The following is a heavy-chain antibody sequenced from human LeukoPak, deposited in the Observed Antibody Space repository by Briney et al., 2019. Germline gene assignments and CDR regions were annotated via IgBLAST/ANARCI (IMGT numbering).Heavy chain of an antibody. CDR2: VSGTGSST. CDR3: AKAQRTIRQYFYDGMDV. V-gene: IGHV3-23*01. CDR1: GFTFSSYA. D-gene: IGHD3-9*01. Sequence: GGSLRLSCAASGFTFSSYAMSWVRQAPGKGLEWVSVVSGTGSSTYYADSVKGRFTISRDNSKNTLYLQMNSLRAEDTAVYFCAKAQRTIRQYFYDGMDVWGQGATVTVSS. J-gene: IGHJ6*02.